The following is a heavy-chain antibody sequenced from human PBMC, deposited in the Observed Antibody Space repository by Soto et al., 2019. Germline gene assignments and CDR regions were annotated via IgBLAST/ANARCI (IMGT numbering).Heavy chain of an antibody. CDR3: AKDGVGVVVVSRWLDP. Sequence: QVQLVESGGGVVQPGRSLRLSCVASGFTFSSYAMHWVRQAPGKGLEWVAAISLDGRNENYAASVKGRFNISRDNSKNTMYLQMNNLRAEDTAVYFCAKDGVGVVVVSRWLDPWGLGTLVTVSS. V-gene: IGHV3-30*04. CDR2: ISLDGRNE. J-gene: IGHJ5*02. CDR1: GFTFSSYA. D-gene: IGHD3-22*01.